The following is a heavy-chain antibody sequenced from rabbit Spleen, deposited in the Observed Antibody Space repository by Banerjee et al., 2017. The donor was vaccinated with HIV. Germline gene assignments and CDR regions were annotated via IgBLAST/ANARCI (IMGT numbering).Heavy chain of an antibody. CDR2: SNTASGST. Sequence: QSLQESGGGLVQPGGSLALTCKASGFSLSNNYVMFWFRQAPGKGLEWIGFSNTASGSTVYGTLAKGRFPISKTSSTTVALQMTRLTAADTATYFCARDLAGVIGWNFDLLGPGALVTVS. V-gene: IGHV1S40*01. CDR1: GFSLSNNYV. D-gene: IGHD4-1*01. J-gene: IGHJ4*01. CDR3: ARDLAGVIGWNFDL.